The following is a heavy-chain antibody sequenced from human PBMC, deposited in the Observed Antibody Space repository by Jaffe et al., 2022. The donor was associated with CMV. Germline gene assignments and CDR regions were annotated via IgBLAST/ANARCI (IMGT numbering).Heavy chain of an antibody. V-gene: IGHV4-59*01. CDR3: ARGASPGY. CDR2: IHYSGST. CDR1: GGSISTYY. J-gene: IGHJ4*02. Sequence: QVQLQESGPGLVKPSETLSLTCTVSGGSISTYYWSWIRQPPGKGLEWIGYIHYSGSTYYNPYLKSRVTMTIDASKNQFSLKLNSVTAADTAVYYCARGASPGYWGQGILVTVSS.